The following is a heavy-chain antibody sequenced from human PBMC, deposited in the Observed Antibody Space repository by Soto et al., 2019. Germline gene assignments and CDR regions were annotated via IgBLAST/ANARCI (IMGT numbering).Heavy chain of an antibody. CDR1: GFTFSSYG. V-gene: IGHV3-33*01. J-gene: IGHJ3*02. CDR3: AREEMATDAFDI. CDR2: IWYDGSNK. D-gene: IGHD5-12*01. Sequence: QVQLVESGGGVVQPGRSLRLSCAASGFTFSSYGMHWSRQAPAKGLEWVAVIWYDGSNKYYADSVKGRFTISRDNSKNTLYLQMNSLRAEDTAVYYCAREEMATDAFDIWGQGTMVTVSS.